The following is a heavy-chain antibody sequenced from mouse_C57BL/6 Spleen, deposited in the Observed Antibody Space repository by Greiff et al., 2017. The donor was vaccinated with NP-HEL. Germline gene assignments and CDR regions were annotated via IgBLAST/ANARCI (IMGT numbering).Heavy chain of an antibody. J-gene: IGHJ1*03. CDR1: GYTFTSYW. CDR2: IDPSDSYT. CDR3: ATNSWYFDV. V-gene: IGHV1-69*01. D-gene: IGHD4-1*01. Sequence: QVQLQQPGAELVMPGASVKLSCKASGYTFTSYWMHWVKQRPGQGLEWIGEIDPSDSYTNYNQKFTGKSTLTVDKSSSTAYMQLSSLTSEDSAVYYCATNSWYFDVWGTGTTVTVSS.